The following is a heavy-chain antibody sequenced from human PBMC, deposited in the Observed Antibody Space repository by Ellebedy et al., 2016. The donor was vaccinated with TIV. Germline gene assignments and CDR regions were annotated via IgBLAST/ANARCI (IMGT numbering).Heavy chain of an antibody. J-gene: IGHJ4*02. CDR3: ASNGY. CDR1: GFTFRNYA. V-gene: IGHV3-23*01. Sequence: GESLKISXAASGFTFRNYAMSWVRQTPGKGLQWVSAISDSGGTTDYTDSVKGRFTLSRDNSKNTLYLQMNSLRVEDTAVYYCASNGYWGQGTLVTVSS. CDR2: ISDSGGTT.